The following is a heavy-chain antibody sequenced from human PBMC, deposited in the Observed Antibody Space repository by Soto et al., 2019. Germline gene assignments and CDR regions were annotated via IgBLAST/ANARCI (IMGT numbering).Heavy chain of an antibody. J-gene: IGHJ3*02. CDR2: IKQDGSEK. CDR1: GFTFSSYW. Sequence: VQLVESGGGLVQPGGSLRLSCAASGFTFSSYWMSWVRQAPGKGLEWVANIKQDGSEKYYVDSVKGRFTISRDNAKNSLYLQMNSLRAEDTAVYYCARNPYYYDSSGYYHSDAFDIWGQGTMVTVSS. CDR3: ARNPYYYDSSGYYHSDAFDI. V-gene: IGHV3-7*03. D-gene: IGHD3-22*01.